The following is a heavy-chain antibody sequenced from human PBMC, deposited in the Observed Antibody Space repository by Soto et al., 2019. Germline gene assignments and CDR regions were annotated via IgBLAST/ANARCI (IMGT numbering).Heavy chain of an antibody. CDR3: ARGPVRAAAGKFHY. Sequence: PSETLSLTCTVSGGSISSFYWSWIRQSPGKGLEWIGYIYYIGSTNFNPSLKSRVTISLDMSKNQFSLKLSSVTAADTAVYFCARGPVRAAAGKFHYWGPGPLVTLS. CDR2: IYYIGST. CDR1: GGSISSFY. J-gene: IGHJ4*02. D-gene: IGHD6-13*01. V-gene: IGHV4-59*01.